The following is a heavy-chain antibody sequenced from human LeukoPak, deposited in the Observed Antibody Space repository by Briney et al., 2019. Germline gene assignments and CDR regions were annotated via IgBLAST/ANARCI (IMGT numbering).Heavy chain of an antibody. Sequence: ASVKVSCTASGYTFTSYDINWVRQATGQGLEWMGWMNPNSGNTGYAQKFQGRVTMTRDTSTSTVYMELSSLRSEDTAVYYCARPHCSGGSCYSHRFDYWGQGTLVTVSS. V-gene: IGHV1-8*01. CDR3: ARPHCSGGSCYSHRFDY. J-gene: IGHJ4*02. CDR2: MNPNSGNT. D-gene: IGHD2-15*01. CDR1: GYTFTSYD.